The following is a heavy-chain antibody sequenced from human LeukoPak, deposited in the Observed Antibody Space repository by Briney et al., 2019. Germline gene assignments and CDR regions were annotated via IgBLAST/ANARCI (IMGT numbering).Heavy chain of an antibody. CDR1: GYTFTSYG. Sequence: GASVKVSCKASGYTFTSYGISWVRQAPGQGLEWMGWSSPYNGNTKYAQKIQGRVTMTTDTSTNTAYMELRSLRSDDTAVYYCARMPYDASGYYKHWGQGTLVTVSS. V-gene: IGHV1-18*01. CDR2: SSPYNGNT. D-gene: IGHD3-22*01. J-gene: IGHJ1*01. CDR3: ARMPYDASGYYKH.